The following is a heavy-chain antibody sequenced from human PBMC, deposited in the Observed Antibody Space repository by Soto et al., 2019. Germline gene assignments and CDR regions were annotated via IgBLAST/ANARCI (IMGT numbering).Heavy chain of an antibody. CDR1: GYSFTSYW. J-gene: IGHJ6*02. D-gene: IGHD6-13*01. Sequence: PGESLKISCQGSGYSFTSYWIGWVRQMPVKGLEWMGIIYPGDSDTRYSPSFQGQVTISADKSISTAYLQWSSLKASDTAMYYCARDHAAASYGMDVWGQGTTVTVSS. CDR2: IYPGDSDT. CDR3: ARDHAAASYGMDV. V-gene: IGHV5-51*01.